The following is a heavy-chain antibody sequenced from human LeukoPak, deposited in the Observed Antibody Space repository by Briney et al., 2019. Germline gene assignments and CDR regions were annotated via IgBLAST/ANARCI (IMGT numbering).Heavy chain of an antibody. J-gene: IGHJ4*02. V-gene: IGHV3-30*02. Sequence: TGGSLRLSCAASGFTFSSYGMHWVRQAPGKGLEWVAVIWYDGSNKYYADSVKGRFTISRDNSKNTLYLQMSSLRAEDTAVYYCVKEGSYDFWSGYQGGFDYWGQGTLVTVSS. CDR3: VKEGSYDFWSGYQGGFDY. CDR2: IWYDGSNK. CDR1: GFTFSSYG. D-gene: IGHD3-3*01.